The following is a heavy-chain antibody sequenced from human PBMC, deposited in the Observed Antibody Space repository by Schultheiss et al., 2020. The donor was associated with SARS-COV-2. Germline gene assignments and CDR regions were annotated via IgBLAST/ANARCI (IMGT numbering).Heavy chain of an antibody. CDR3: ARDPGGYYYYYGMDV. Sequence: SQTLSLTCTVSGGSISNSSYYWSWIRQPPGKGLEWIGEINHSGSTNYNPSLKSRVTISVDTSKNQFSLKLSSVTAADTAVYYCARDPGGYYYYYGMDVWGQGTTVTVSS. CDR1: GGSISNSSYY. V-gene: IGHV4-39*02. CDR2: INHSGST. D-gene: IGHD3-10*01. J-gene: IGHJ6*02.